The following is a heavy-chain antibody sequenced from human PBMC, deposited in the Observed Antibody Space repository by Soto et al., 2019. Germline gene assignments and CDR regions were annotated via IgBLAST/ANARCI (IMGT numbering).Heavy chain of an antibody. V-gene: IGHV4-59*01. D-gene: IGHD3-3*01. CDR2: IYYSGST. CDR1: GGSISSYY. Sequence: QVQLQESGPGLVKPSETLSLTCTVSGGSISSYYWSWIRQPPGKGLEWIGYIYYSGSTNYNPSLKSRVTISVDTSKNQFSLKLSSVTAADTAVYYCARGSTIFGVVRSVGYYYYGMDVWGQGTTVTVSS. CDR3: ARGSTIFGVVRSVGYYYYGMDV. J-gene: IGHJ6*02.